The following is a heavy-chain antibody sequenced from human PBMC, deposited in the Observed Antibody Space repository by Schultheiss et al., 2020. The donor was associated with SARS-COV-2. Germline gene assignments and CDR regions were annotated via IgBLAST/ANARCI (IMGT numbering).Heavy chain of an antibody. J-gene: IGHJ5*02. V-gene: IGHV3-30*04. CDR3: ASLRFDP. Sequence: GESLKISCAASGFTFSSYAMHWVRQAPGKGLEWVAVISYDGSNKYYADSVKGRFTISRDNSKNTLYLQMNSLRAEDTAVYYCASLRFDPWGQGTLVTVSS. CDR2: ISYDGSNK. CDR1: GFTFSSYA.